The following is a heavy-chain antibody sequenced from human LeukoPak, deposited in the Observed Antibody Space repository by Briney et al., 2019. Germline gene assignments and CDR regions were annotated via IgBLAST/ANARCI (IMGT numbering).Heavy chain of an antibody. CDR1: GYTFTSYD. CDR3: AREDYGSGSSHNGMDV. Sequence: GASVKVSCKASGYTFTSYDINWVRQATGQGLEWMGWMNPNSGNTGYAQKFQGRVTMTRNTSISTAYMELSSLRSEDTAVYYCAREDYGSGSSHNGMDVWGQGTTVTVSS. V-gene: IGHV1-8*01. CDR2: MNPNSGNT. J-gene: IGHJ6*02. D-gene: IGHD3-10*01.